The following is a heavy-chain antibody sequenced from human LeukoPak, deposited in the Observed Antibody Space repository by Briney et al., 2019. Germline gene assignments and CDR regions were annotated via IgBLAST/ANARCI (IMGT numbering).Heavy chain of an antibody. CDR3: ARLPDYYSRLGAPG. CDR2: IIHSGGT. Sequence: NPSETLSLTCAVYGGSFSGYYWSWIRQPPGKGVEWIGEIIHSGGTNYNPSLKSRLTISVDTSKNQFSLKLTSVTAADTAVYYCARLPDYYSRLGAPGWGQGTLVTVSS. CDR1: GGSFSGYY. J-gene: IGHJ4*02. V-gene: IGHV4-34*12. D-gene: IGHD3-10*01.